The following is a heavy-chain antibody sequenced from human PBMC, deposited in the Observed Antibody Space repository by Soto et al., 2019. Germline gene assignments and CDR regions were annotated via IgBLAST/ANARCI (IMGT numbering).Heavy chain of an antibody. CDR1: GFTFSSYG. CDR2: IWYDGTNE. D-gene: IGHD3-22*01. CDR3: ARVRSGYYPALDY. Sequence: QVQLVESGGGVVQPGRSLRLSCTASGFTFSSYGMHWVRQAPGKGLEWVAVIWYDGTNEYYADSVKGRFTISRDNSKNTLYLQMNSLRAEDTAVYYGARVRSGYYPALDYWGQGTLVAVSS. J-gene: IGHJ4*02. V-gene: IGHV3-33*01.